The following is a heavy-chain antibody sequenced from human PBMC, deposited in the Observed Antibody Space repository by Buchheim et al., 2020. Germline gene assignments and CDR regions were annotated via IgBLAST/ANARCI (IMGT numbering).Heavy chain of an antibody. CDR2: IIPIFGTA. J-gene: IGHJ6*02. D-gene: IGHD2-15*01. V-gene: IGHV1-69*01. CDR3: ARDLLGYCSGGSCYTNIYYYGMDV. Sequence: QVQLVQSGAEVKKPGSSVKVSCKASGGTFSSYAISWVRQAPGQGLEWMGGIIPIFGTANYAQKFQGRVTITADESTSTAYMELSSLRSEDTAVYYCARDLLGYCSGGSCYTNIYYYGMDVWGQGTT. CDR1: GGTFSSYA.